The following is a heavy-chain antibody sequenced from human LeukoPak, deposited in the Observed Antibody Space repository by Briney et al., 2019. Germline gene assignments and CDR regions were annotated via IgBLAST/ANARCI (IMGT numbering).Heavy chain of an antibody. CDR2: IHYSGST. V-gene: IGHV4-39*01. D-gene: IGHD2-2*01. CDR1: GGSISNSIYY. CDR3: ATGYDVVVPAASFDP. Sequence: SETLSLTCTVSGGSISNSIYYWGWIRQPPGKGLEWIGSIHYSGSTYYNSSLKSRVTISSDTPKNQFSLKLSSVTAADTAVYYCATGYDVVVPAASFDPWGQGTLVTVSS. J-gene: IGHJ5*02.